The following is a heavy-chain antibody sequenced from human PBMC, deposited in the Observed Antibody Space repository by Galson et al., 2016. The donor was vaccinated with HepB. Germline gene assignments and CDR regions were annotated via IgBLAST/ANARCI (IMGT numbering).Heavy chain of an antibody. J-gene: IGHJ6*02. D-gene: IGHD3-3*01. Sequence: SLRLSCAASGFTVSRSYISWVRQAPGEGLEWVSVVYAGGTTKYYADSVKGRFTISRDNSKNTLYLQMNSLRGEDTALYYCARSGDFRSGYSGYGMDVWGQGTTVTVSS. CDR1: GFTVSRSY. V-gene: IGHV3-66*01. CDR2: VYAGGTTK. CDR3: ARSGDFRSGYSGYGMDV.